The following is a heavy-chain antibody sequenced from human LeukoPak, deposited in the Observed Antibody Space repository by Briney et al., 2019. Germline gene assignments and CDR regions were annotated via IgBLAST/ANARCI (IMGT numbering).Heavy chain of an antibody. D-gene: IGHD5-24*01. CDR3: ARDAEMATISLDY. V-gene: IGHV3-48*03. CDR1: RFTFSSYE. CDR2: ISSSGNTI. Sequence: GGSLRLSCAASRFTFSSYEMNWVRQAPGKGLEWISYISSSGNTIYYADSVKGRFTISRDNAKNSLYLQMNSLRAEDTAVYYCARDAEMATISLDYWGQGTLVTVSS. J-gene: IGHJ4*02.